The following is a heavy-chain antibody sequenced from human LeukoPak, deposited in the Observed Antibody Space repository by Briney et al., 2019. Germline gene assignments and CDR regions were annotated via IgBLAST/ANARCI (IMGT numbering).Heavy chain of an antibody. CDR1: GFTFSSYE. J-gene: IGHJ4*02. V-gene: IGHV3-48*03. D-gene: IGHD1-26*01. CDR2: ISTSGSTA. Sequence: GGSLRLSCAASGFTFSSYEMNWVRQAPGKGLEWVSYISTSGSTANYAASVKGRFTISRDNSKSTLYLQMNSLRGDDTAVYHCARDSGSYLQPTDYWGQGTLVTVS. CDR3: ARDSGSYLQPTDY.